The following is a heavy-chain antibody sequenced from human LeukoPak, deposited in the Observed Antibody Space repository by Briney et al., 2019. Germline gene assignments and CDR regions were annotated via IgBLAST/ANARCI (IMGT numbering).Heavy chain of an antibody. Sequence: PGGSLRLSCAASGFTFSSYDIHWVRQAPGKGLEWVAVIWYDGSNKYYADSVKGRFTISRDNSKNTLYLQMNSLRAEDTAVYYCASDSYSPEYFQHWGQGTLVTVSS. V-gene: IGHV3-33*01. D-gene: IGHD2-15*01. J-gene: IGHJ1*01. CDR1: GFTFSSYD. CDR2: IWYDGSNK. CDR3: ASDSYSPEYFQH.